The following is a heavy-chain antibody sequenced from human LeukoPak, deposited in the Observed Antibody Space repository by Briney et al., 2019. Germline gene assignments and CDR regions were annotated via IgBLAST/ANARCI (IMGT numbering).Heavy chain of an antibody. CDR2: IIPIFGTA. V-gene: IGHV1-69*13. CDR3: ASLYSGSYYFDY. CDR1: GGTFSSYA. J-gene: IGHJ4*02. Sequence: ASVKVSCKASGGTFSSYAISWVRQAPGQGLEWMGGIIPIFGTANYAQKFQGRVTITADESTSTAYMELSGLRSEDTAVYYCASLYSGSYYFDYWGQGTLVTVSP. D-gene: IGHD1-26*01.